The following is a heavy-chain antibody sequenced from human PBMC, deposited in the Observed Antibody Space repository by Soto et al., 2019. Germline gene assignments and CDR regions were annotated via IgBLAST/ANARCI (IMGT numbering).Heavy chain of an antibody. Sequence: GGSLRLSCVASGLTFGSRAMTWVRQAPGEGLQWVSTITDTGGDAKYADSVRGRFVISRDNSKKTLYLQMTSLTAEDSAMYYCARGSTDSYPGSRIFDFWGRGTLVTVSS. CDR1: GLTFGSRA. D-gene: IGHD3-10*01. J-gene: IGHJ4*02. V-gene: IGHV3-23*01. CDR3: ARGSTDSYPGSRIFDF. CDR2: ITDTGGDA.